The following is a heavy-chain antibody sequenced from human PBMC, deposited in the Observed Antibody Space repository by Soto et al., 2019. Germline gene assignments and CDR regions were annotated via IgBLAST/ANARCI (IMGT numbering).Heavy chain of an antibody. CDR2: ISYDGSNK. V-gene: IGHV3-30*18. J-gene: IGHJ5*02. Sequence: LRLSCAASGFTFTNYAMHWVRQAPGKGLEWVAFISYDGSNKYYADSVKGRFTISRDSSKNTLYLQMNSLRAEDTAVYYCAKAIGYYDSSGRNWFDPWGQGTLVTVSS. CDR3: AKAIGYYDSSGRNWFDP. CDR1: GFTFTNYA. D-gene: IGHD3-22*01.